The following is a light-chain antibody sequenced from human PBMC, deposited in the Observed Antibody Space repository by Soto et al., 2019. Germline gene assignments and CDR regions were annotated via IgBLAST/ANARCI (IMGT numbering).Light chain of an antibody. J-gene: IGKJ3*01. V-gene: IGKV3-11*01. CDR2: EAS. Sequence: EIVLTQSPATLSLSPGERATLSCRASQTVSSSLAWYQQKPGQAPRLLIYEASNRATGIPARFSGSGSGADFTLTISSLEPEDFALYYCQQYNDWPPTFGPGTKVDIK. CDR3: QQYNDWPPT. CDR1: QTVSSS.